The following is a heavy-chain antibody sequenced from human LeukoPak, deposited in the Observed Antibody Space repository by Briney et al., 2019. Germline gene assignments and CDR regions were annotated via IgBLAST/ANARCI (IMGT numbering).Heavy chain of an antibody. CDR2: IYPGDSDT. V-gene: IGHV5-51*01. CDR1: GQSFTNYW. CDR3: ARQGPSQAFDV. Sequence: GESLKISCKGSGQSFTNYWIGWVRQMHGKGLEWMGIIYPGDSDTRYSPSLQGQVTFSADKTISTAYLQWSTLKASDTAMYYCARQGPSQAFDVWGPGTMVTVSS. J-gene: IGHJ3*01.